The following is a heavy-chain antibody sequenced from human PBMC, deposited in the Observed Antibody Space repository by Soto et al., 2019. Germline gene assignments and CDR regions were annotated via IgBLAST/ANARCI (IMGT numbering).Heavy chain of an antibody. D-gene: IGHD3-10*01. CDR2: VYHDGRT. CDR1: RYSISRGYQ. Sequence: TGGVSRYSISRGYQWGWIRRPPGKGPEWIGSVYHDGRTRYNPPLESRVTISVDTSKNQFSLNLNSVTVADTAMYYCARDFYGSRAAGWFDPWGQGTLVT. CDR3: ARDFYGSRAAGWFDP. V-gene: IGHV4-38-2*02. J-gene: IGHJ5*02.